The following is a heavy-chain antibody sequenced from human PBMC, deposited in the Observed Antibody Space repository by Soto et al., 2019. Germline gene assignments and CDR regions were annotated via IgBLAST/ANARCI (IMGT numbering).Heavy chain of an antibody. V-gene: IGHV3-30-3*01. CDR1: GFTFSSYA. J-gene: IGHJ6*02. CDR3: ARVLSSSGYYYGDYYYYGMDV. CDR2: ISYDGSNK. Sequence: GGSLRLSCAASGFTFSSYAMHWVRQAPGKGLEWVAVISYDGSNKYYADSVKGRFTISRDNSKNTLYLQMNSLRAEDTAVYYCARVLSSSGYYYGDYYYYGMDVWAKGPRSPSP. D-gene: IGHD3-22*01.